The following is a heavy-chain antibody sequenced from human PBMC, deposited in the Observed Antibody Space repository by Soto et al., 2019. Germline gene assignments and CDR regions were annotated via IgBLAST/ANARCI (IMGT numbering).Heavy chain of an antibody. V-gene: IGHV4-61*01. Sequence: SETLSLTCTVSGGSVSSGSYYWSWIRQPPGKGLEWIGYIYYSGSTNYNPSLKSRVTISVDTSKNQFSLKLSSVTAADTAVYYCARERSGWFRNWFDPWGQGTQVTVSS. J-gene: IGHJ5*02. CDR1: GGSVSSGSYY. D-gene: IGHD6-19*01. CDR3: ARERSGWFRNWFDP. CDR2: IYYSGST.